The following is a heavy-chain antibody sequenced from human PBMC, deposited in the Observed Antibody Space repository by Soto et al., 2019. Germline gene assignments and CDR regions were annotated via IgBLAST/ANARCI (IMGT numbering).Heavy chain of an antibody. CDR2: INPNSGGT. CDR1: GYTFTGYY. V-gene: IGHV1-2*04. CDR3: ARARKGSTSDFDY. D-gene: IGHD2-2*01. Sequence: QVQLVQSGAEVKKPGASVKVSCKASGYTFTGYYMHWVRQAPGQGLEWMGWINPNSGGTNYAQKFQGWVTMTRDPSISTAYMELSRLRSDDTAVYYCARARKGSTSDFDYWGQGTLVTVSS. J-gene: IGHJ4*02.